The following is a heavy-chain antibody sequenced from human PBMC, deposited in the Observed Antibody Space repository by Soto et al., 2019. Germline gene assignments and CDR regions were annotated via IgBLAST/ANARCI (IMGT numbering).Heavy chain of an antibody. CDR3: ARGGGITTGGYYYGMDV. D-gene: IGHD3-22*01. CDR2: IIPIFGTA. V-gene: IGHV1-69*12. J-gene: IGHJ6*02. CDR1: GGTFSSYA. Sequence: QVQLVQSGAEVKKPGSSVKVSCKASGGTFSSYAISWVRQAPGQGLEWMGGIIPIFGTANYAQKFQGRVTSTADESTSTAYMGGRRLRSEDTVVYYCARGGGITTGGYYYGMDVWGQGTTVTVSS.